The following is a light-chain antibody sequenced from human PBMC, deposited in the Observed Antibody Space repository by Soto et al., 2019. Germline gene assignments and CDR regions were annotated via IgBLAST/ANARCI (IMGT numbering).Light chain of an antibody. CDR3: QQYGSSPQT. V-gene: IGKV3-20*01. CDR2: GAS. CDR1: QSVSRSY. Sequence: EIVLTKSPGTLSSSPGERVTLSCRASQSVSRSYLAWYQQKPGQAPRLLIYGASSRATGIPDRFSGSGSGTDFTLTISRLEPEDFAVYYCQQYGSSPQTFGQGTKLEIK. J-gene: IGKJ2*01.